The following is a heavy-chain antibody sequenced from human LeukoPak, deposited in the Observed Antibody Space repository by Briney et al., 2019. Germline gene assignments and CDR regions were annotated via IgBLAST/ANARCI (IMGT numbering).Heavy chain of an antibody. J-gene: IGHJ4*02. V-gene: IGHV5-51*01. CDR1: GYSFTNYW. CDR2: IYPGDSDT. Sequence: GESLKISCKSSGYSFTNYWIGWGRQMPGKGLEWMGTIYPGDSDTRYRPSFQGQVTISADKSISTAYLQWSSLKASDTAMYYCARLGVEAYDSSGYYYFDYWGQGALVTVSS. D-gene: IGHD3-22*01. CDR3: ARLGVEAYDSSGYYYFDY.